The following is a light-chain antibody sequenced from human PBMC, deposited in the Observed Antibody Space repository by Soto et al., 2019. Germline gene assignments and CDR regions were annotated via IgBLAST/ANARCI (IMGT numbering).Light chain of an antibody. CDR2: KAS. CDR1: QGVTTN. CDR3: QQRNVWPPVT. Sequence: EIVMTQSPATLSVSPGERATLACRAGQGVTTNFAWYQQKSGQSPRLLIYKASTLQSGVPSRFSGSGSGTEFTLTISSLEPEDSAVYYCQQRNVWPPVTFGQGTRLEIK. V-gene: IGKV3-15*01. J-gene: IGKJ5*01.